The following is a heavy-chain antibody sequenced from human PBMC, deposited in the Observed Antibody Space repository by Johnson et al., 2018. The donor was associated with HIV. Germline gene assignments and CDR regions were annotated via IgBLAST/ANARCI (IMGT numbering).Heavy chain of an antibody. CDR1: GFTFSSYG. CDR2: ISYDGST. J-gene: IGHJ3*02. V-gene: IGHV3-30*03. Sequence: VQVVESGGGVVQPGKSLRLSCAASGFTFSSYGLHWVRQAPGKGLEWVAVISYDGSTYYADSVKGRFTISRDNSKNTLYLQMNSLRAEDTAVYYCARKTPAHAFDIWGQGTMVTVSS. D-gene: IGHD4-23*01. CDR3: ARKTPAHAFDI.